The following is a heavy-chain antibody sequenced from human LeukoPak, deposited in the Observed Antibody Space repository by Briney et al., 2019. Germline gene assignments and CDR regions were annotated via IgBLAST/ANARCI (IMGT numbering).Heavy chain of an antibody. CDR1: GFTFSSYG. Sequence: GGSLRLSCAASGFTFSSYGMHWVRQAPGKGLEWVAVIWYDGSNKYYADSVKGRFTISRDNSKNTLYLQMNSLRAEDTAVYYCARERIVLVPAAINYYYYYGMDVWGQGTTVTVSS. V-gene: IGHV3-33*01. CDR2: IWYDGSNK. J-gene: IGHJ6*02. D-gene: IGHD2-2*02. CDR3: ARERIVLVPAAINYYYYYGMDV.